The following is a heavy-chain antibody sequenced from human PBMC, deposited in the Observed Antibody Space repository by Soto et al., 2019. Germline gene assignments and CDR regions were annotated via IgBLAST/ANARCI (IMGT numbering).Heavy chain of an antibody. Sequence: PSETLSLTCAVYGGSFSGYYWSWIRQPPGKGLEWIGEINHSGSTNYNPSLKSRVTISVDTSKNQFSLKLSSVTAADTAVYYCARYLEAARFDYWGQGTLVTVSS. CDR2: INHSGST. J-gene: IGHJ4*02. CDR3: ARYLEAARFDY. D-gene: IGHD2-15*01. V-gene: IGHV4-34*01. CDR1: GGSFSGYY.